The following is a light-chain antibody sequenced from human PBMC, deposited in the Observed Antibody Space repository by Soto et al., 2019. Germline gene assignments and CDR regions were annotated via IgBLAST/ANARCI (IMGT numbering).Light chain of an antibody. CDR1: SSNIGSNY. CDR3: AAWDDSLSCHHYV. V-gene: IGLV1-47*01. J-gene: IGLJ1*01. CDR2: RNN. Sequence: QSVLTQPPSASGTPGQRVTISCSGSSSNIGSNYVYWYQQLPGTAPKLLIYRNNQRPSGVPDRFSGSKSGTSASLAISGLRSEDEADYYCAAWDDSLSCHHYVFVTGTKVTVL.